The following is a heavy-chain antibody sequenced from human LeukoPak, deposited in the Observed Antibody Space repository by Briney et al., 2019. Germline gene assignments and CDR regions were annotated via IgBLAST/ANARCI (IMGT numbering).Heavy chain of an antibody. V-gene: IGHV3-53*01. CDR1: GFSASNVS. CDR3: SRDRPYGGLKGFDY. J-gene: IGHJ4*02. Sequence: PRRSLKPSCVVSGFSASNVSMSWVRQAPGRGLEWVSVIYTDGRTFSANSARGRFSISRDNTKNTLYHQMNRLRVDDTAIYYCSRDRPYGGLKGFDYWGQGTLVTVTS. CDR2: IYTDGRT. D-gene: IGHD4/OR15-4a*01.